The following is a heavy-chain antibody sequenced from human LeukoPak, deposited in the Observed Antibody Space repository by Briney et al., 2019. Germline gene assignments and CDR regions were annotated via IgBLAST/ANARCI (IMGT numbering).Heavy chain of an antibody. CDR3: ATIKRGNIYGYFDF. J-gene: IGHJ4*02. CDR2: MYDSVRT. CDR1: GGSISSHY. Sequence: SGTLSLTCTVPGGSISSHYWSWIRQPPGKGLEWIGYMYDSVRTKDNPSLKSRVTLPADTSKNQFSLRLSSVTAADTAVYYCATIKRGNIYGYFDFWGQGILVTVSS. V-gene: IGHV4-59*11. D-gene: IGHD5-18*01.